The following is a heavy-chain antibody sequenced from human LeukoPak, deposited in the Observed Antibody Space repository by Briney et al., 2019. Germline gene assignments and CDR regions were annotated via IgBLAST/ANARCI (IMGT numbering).Heavy chain of an antibody. J-gene: IGHJ6*02. CDR3: ASKRQSYYYYGMDV. D-gene: IGHD5-24*01. Sequence: ASVKVSCKASGYTFTSNGISWVRQAPGQGLEWMGWISAYNGNTNYAQKLQGRVTMTTDTSTSTAYMELRSLRSDDTAVYYCASKRQSYYYYGMDVWGQGTTVTVSS. CDR1: GYTFTSNG. CDR2: ISAYNGNT. V-gene: IGHV1-18*01.